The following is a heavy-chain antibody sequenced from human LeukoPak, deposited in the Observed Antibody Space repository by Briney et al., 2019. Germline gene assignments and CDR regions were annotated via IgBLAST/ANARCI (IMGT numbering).Heavy chain of an antibody. CDR2: IYHSGST. Sequence: SETLSLTCIVSGYSISSGYYWGWIRQPPGKGLEWIGSIYHSGSTYYNPSLKSRVTISVDTSKNQFSLKLTSVTPADTAVYYCARGGIVGSRTNWFDPWGQGILVTVSS. V-gene: IGHV4-38-2*02. D-gene: IGHD1-26*01. CDR3: ARGGIVGSRTNWFDP. J-gene: IGHJ5*02. CDR1: GYSISSGYY.